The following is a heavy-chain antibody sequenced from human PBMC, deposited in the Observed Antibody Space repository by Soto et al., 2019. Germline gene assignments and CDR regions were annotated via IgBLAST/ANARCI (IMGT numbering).Heavy chain of an antibody. D-gene: IGHD4-17*01. Sequence: QITFKESGPTLVKPKQTLALTCTFSGFSVTSDGVGVGWIRRPPGKALEWLAVIFWDDDKRYSPSLESRLSIARDTSKDQVFLTMTNMESVDTATDYCALLNDGDYTFWGQGTRVTVSS. CDR3: ALLNDGDYTF. V-gene: IGHV2-5*02. CDR2: IFWDDDK. J-gene: IGHJ4*02. CDR1: GFSVTSDGVG.